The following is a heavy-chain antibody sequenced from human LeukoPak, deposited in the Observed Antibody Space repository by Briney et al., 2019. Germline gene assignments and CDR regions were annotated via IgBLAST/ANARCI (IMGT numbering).Heavy chain of an antibody. D-gene: IGHD3-10*01. J-gene: IGHJ5*02. CDR3: AKDGAASWFGEAT. CDR2: ISYDGSNK. CDR1: GFTFSSYG. V-gene: IGHV3-30*18. Sequence: GGSLRLSCAASGFTFSSYGMQWVRQAPGKGLEWVALISYDGSNKHYADSVKGRFTISRDNSKNTLYLQMNSLRAEDTAVYCCAKDGAASWFGEATWGQGTLVTVSS.